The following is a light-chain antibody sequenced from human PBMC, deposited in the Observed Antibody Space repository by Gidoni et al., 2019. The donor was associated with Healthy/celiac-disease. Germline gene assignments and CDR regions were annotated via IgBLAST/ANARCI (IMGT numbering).Light chain of an antibody. CDR1: QSISSY. V-gene: IGKV1-39*01. CDR2: GAS. Sequence: DIQMTQSPSSLSASEGDRVTITCRASQSISSYLNWYQQKPGKAPKLLMYGASSLQSGVPSRFSGSGSGTDFTLTITSLQPEDSATYYCQQSYSTPRTFGQGTKVEIK. CDR3: QQSYSTPRT. J-gene: IGKJ1*01.